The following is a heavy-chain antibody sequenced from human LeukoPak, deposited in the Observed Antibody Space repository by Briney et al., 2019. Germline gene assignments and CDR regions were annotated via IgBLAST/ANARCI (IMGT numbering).Heavy chain of an antibody. CDR1: SGSISSDGYY. J-gene: IGHJ4*02. V-gene: IGHV4-30-2*01. D-gene: IGHD5-12*01. CDR2: IYHSGST. CDR3: ARVEGGYAGSYYFDY. Sequence: PSETLSLTCTVSSGSISSDGYYWSWIRQPPGKGLEWIGYIYHSGSTYYRPSLKSRVTISVDRTKNQFSLKLSSVTAADTAVYYCARVEGGYAGSYYFDYWGEGTLVTVSS.